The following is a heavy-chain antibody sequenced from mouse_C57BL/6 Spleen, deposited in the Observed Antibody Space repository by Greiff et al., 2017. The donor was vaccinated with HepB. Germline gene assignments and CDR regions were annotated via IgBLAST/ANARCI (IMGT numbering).Heavy chain of an antibody. J-gene: IGHJ3*01. V-gene: IGHV14-4*01. CDR3: TTWGTTVVAKASAY. D-gene: IGHD1-1*01. CDR1: GFNIKDDY. CDR2: IDPENGDT. Sequence: EVKLQQSGAELVRPGASVKLSCTASGFNIKDDYMHWVKQRPEQGLEWIGWIDPENGDTEYASKFQGKATITADTSSNTAYLQLSSLTSEDTAVYYCTTWGTTVVAKASAYWGQGTLVTVSA.